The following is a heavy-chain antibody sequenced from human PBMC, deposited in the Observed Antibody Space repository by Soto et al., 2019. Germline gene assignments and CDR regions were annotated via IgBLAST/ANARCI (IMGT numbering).Heavy chain of an antibody. Sequence: GGSLRLSCAASGFTFSSNWMHWARRVPGRGLVWVARINTDESETNYVDSVKGRFTVSRDNAKNTLYLQMNSLRVEDTAVYYCARDGEGFWGQGTLVTVSP. CDR1: GFTFSSNW. V-gene: IGHV3-74*01. D-gene: IGHD2-21*01. J-gene: IGHJ4*02. CDR2: INTDESET. CDR3: ARDGEGF.